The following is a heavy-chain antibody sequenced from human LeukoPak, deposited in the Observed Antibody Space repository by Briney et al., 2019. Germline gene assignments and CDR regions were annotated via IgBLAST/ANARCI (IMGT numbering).Heavy chain of an antibody. D-gene: IGHD2-15*01. J-gene: IGHJ4*02. V-gene: IGHV3-64*01. Sequence: PGGSLRLSCATSGFIFNTHTMHWVRQAPGKGLEYVSTISINGSATYYAISVKGRFTISRDNSKNTLFLQMGSLRVEVMAVYYCAREVPSGGGIDYWGQGTLVTVSS. CDR3: AREVPSGGGIDY. CDR2: ISINGSAT. CDR1: GFIFNTHT.